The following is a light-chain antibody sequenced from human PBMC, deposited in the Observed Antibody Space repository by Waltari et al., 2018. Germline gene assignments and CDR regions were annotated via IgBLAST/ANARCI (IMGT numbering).Light chain of an antibody. V-gene: IGKV1-39*01. Sequence: IQMTQSPSSLSASVGDRVTITCRASQSITSYLNWYQQKPGKAPKLLIYAASSLQSGVPARFSGSGSGTDFTLTISSLQPEDFATYYCQQSDSMSLTFGGGTKVEI. CDR3: QQSDSMSLT. CDR2: AAS. CDR1: QSITSY. J-gene: IGKJ4*01.